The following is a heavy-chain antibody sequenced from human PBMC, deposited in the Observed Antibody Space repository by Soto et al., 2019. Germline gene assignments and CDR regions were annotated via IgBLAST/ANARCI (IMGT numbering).Heavy chain of an antibody. J-gene: IGHJ4*02. D-gene: IGHD5-18*01. CDR2: ISGSGGST. CDR1: GFTFSSYA. Sequence: GGTLRLSCAASGFTFSSYAISWIRQAPGKGLEWVSGISGSGGSTYYADSVKGRFTISRDNSKNKLYLQMNSLRAEDTAVYYCAKGYIYGSYDYWGQGTLVTVPS. CDR3: AKGYIYGSYDY. V-gene: IGHV3-23*01.